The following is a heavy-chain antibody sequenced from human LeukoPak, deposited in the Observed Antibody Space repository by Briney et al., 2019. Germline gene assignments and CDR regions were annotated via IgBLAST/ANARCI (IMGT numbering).Heavy chain of an antibody. Sequence: PSETLSLTCAVYGVSFSDYYWSWIRQPPGKGLEWIGEINHSGSTNYNPSLKSRVTISVDRSKNQFSLKLNSVTAADTAVYYCARGGYSGYDFWFDPWGQGTLVTVSS. V-gene: IGHV4-34*01. CDR2: INHSGST. CDR3: ARGGYSGYDFWFDP. J-gene: IGHJ5*02. D-gene: IGHD5-12*01. CDR1: GVSFSDYY.